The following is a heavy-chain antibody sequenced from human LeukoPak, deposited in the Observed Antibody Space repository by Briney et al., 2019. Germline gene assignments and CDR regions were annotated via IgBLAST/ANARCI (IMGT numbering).Heavy chain of an antibody. CDR2: ISSSSSYI. V-gene: IGHV3-21*01. J-gene: IGHJ3*02. Sequence: GGSLRLSCAASGFTFSSYSMNWVRQAPGKGLEWVSSISSSSSYIYYADSVKGRFTISRDNAKNSLYLQMNSLRAEDTAVYYCAGVRMIGDAFDIWGQGTMVTVSS. D-gene: IGHD3-16*01. CDR1: GFTFSSYS. CDR3: AGVRMIGDAFDI.